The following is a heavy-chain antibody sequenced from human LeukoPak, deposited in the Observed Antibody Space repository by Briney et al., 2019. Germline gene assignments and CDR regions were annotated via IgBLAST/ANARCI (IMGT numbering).Heavy chain of an antibody. J-gene: IGHJ4*02. CDR2: MNPNSGNT. V-gene: IGHV1-8*01. D-gene: IGHD2-15*01. CDR1: GYTFTSYD. CDR3: ARGQEADELLLDY. Sequence: ASVKVSCKASGYTFTSYDINWVRQATGQGVEWMGWMNPNSGNTGYAQKFQGRVTMTRNASISTAYMELSSLRSEDTAVYYCARGQEADELLLDYWGQGTLVTVSS.